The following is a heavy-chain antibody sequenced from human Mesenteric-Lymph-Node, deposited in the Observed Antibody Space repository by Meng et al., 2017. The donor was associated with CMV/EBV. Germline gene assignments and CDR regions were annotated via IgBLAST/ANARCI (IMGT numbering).Heavy chain of an antibody. J-gene: IGHJ6*01. Sequence: GGSLRLSCAASGFTFSSYSMNWVRQAPGKGLEWVSSISSSSSYIYYADSVKGRFTISRDNAKNSLFLQMNSLRAEDTAVYYCAKVFALDYGDYGMDVWGQGTTVTVSS. D-gene: IGHD4-17*01. CDR2: ISSSSSYI. V-gene: IGHV3-21*04. CDR3: AKVFALDYGDYGMDV. CDR1: GFTFSSYS.